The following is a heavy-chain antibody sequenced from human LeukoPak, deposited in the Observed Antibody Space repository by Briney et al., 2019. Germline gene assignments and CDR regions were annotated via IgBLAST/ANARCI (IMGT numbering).Heavy chain of an antibody. V-gene: IGHV3-23*01. D-gene: IGHD6-13*01. Sequence: GGSLSLSCAASGFTFSSYAMSWVRQAPGKGLEWVSAISGSGGSTYYADSVKGRFTISRGNSKNTLYLQMNSLRAEDTAVYYCAKDGPLYSSSWPDDAFDIWGQGTMVTVSS. CDR2: ISGSGGST. J-gene: IGHJ3*02. CDR3: AKDGPLYSSSWPDDAFDI. CDR1: GFTFSSYA.